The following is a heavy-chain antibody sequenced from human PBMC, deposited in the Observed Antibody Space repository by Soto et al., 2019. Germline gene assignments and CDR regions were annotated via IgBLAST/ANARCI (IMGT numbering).Heavy chain of an antibody. D-gene: IGHD5-12*01. V-gene: IGHV3-23*01. CDR3: ASDIVATSTNDY. J-gene: IGHJ4*02. Sequence: EVQLLESGGGLVQPGGSLRLSCAASGFTFSSYAMSWVRQAPGKGLEWVSAISGSGGSTYYADSVKGRFTISRDNSKNTLYLQMNSLRAEDTAVYYCASDIVATSTNDYWGQGTLVTVSS. CDR1: GFTFSSYA. CDR2: ISGSGGST.